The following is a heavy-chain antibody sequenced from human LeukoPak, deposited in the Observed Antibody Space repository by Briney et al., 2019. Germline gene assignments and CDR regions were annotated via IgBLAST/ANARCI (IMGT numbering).Heavy chain of an antibody. V-gene: IGHV3-11*04. Sequence: GGSLRLSCAASGFTFSDYYMSWIRQAPGKWLEWVSYISSSGSTIYYADSVKGRFTISRDNAKNSLYLQMNSLRAEDTAVYYCAGRDYYDSSGYYHGFDYWGQGTLVTVSS. CDR2: ISSSGSTI. D-gene: IGHD3-22*01. J-gene: IGHJ4*02. CDR1: GFTFSDYY. CDR3: AGRDYYDSSGYYHGFDY.